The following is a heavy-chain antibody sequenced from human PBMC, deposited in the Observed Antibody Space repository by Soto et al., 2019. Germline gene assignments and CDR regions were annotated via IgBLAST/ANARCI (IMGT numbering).Heavy chain of an antibody. V-gene: IGHV3-21*01. Sequence: EVPLVESGGGLVKPGGSLRLSCAASGFTFSSYSMNWVRQAPGKGLEWVSSISSSSSYIYYADSVKGRFTISRDNAKNSLYLQMNSLRAEDTAVYYCARGGSGDYGMDVWGQGTTVTVSS. D-gene: IGHD3-10*01. CDR3: ARGGSGDYGMDV. CDR1: GFTFSSYS. CDR2: ISSSSSYI. J-gene: IGHJ6*02.